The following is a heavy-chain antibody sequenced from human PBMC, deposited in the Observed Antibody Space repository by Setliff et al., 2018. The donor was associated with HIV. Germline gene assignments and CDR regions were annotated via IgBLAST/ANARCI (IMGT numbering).Heavy chain of an antibody. CDR1: GGSISSGNYY. Sequence: TLSLTCTVSGGSISSGNYYWSWIRQHPGKGLEWIGYIYYSGSTYYNPSLKSRVTMSVDTSKNQFSLKLSSVTAADTAVYYCAREGARHYGSGRYHSWFDPWGQGTQVTVS. D-gene: IGHD3-10*01. J-gene: IGHJ5*02. V-gene: IGHV4-31*03. CDR2: IYYSGST. CDR3: AREGARHYGSGRYHSWFDP.